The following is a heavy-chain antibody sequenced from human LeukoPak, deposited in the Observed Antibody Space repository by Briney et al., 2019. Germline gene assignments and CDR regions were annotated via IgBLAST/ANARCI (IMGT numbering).Heavy chain of an antibody. CDR1: GFTFSSYW. D-gene: IGHD6-13*01. V-gene: IGHV3-7*01. CDR2: IKQDGSEK. Sequence: GGSLRLSCAASGFTFSSYWMSWVRRAPGKGLEWVANIKQDGSEKYYVDSVKGRFTISRDNAKNSLYLQMNSLRAEDTVVYYCARDRKLVPNDYWGQGTLVTVSS. CDR3: ARDRKLVPNDY. J-gene: IGHJ4*02.